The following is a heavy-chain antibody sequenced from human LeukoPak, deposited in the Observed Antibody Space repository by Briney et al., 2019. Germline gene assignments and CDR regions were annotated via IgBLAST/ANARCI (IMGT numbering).Heavy chain of an antibody. CDR1: GFTFSSYS. Sequence: GGSLRLSCAASGFTFSSYSMNWVRQAPGKGLEWVSSISSSSSYIYYADSVKGRFTISRDNAKNSLYLQVNSLRAEDTAVYYCARSNNWNDEGNWFDPWGQGTLVTVSS. CDR3: ARSNNWNDEGNWFDP. J-gene: IGHJ5*02. CDR2: ISSSSSYI. V-gene: IGHV3-21*01. D-gene: IGHD1-1*01.